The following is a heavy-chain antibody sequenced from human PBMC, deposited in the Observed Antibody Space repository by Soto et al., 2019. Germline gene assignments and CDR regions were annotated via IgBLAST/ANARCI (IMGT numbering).Heavy chain of an antibody. Sequence: GGSLRLSCAASGFTFSSYAMSWVRQAPGKGLEWVSAISGSGGSTYYADSVKGRFTISRDNSKNTLYLQMNSLRAEDTAVYYCAKDLGESSGWMGSFDYWGQGTLVTVSS. CDR1: GFTFSSYA. CDR2: ISGSGGST. V-gene: IGHV3-23*01. CDR3: AKDLGESSGWMGSFDY. D-gene: IGHD6-19*01. J-gene: IGHJ4*02.